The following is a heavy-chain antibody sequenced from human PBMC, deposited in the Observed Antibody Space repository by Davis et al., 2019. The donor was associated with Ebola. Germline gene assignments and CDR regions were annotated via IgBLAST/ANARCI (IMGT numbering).Heavy chain of an antibody. V-gene: IGHV3-23*01. Sequence: GESLNISCAASGFTFSSYAMSWVRQAPGKGLEWVSAISGSGGSTYYADSVKGRFTISRDNSKNTLYLQMNSLRAEDTAVYYCAKEEGSWCGGADYWGQGTLVTVSS. CDR2: ISGSGGST. D-gene: IGHD6-13*01. CDR3: AKEEGSWCGGADY. J-gene: IGHJ4*02. CDR1: GFTFSSYA.